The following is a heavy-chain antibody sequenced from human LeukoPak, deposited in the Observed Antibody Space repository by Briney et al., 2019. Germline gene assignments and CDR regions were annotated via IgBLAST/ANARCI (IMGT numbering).Heavy chain of an antibody. CDR3: ARVRYDSGWYDY. CDR2: ITTGGSST. J-gene: IGHJ4*02. D-gene: IGHD6-19*01. CDR1: GFTFSSYW. V-gene: IGHV3-48*03. Sequence: GGSLRLSCAASGFTFSSYWMAWVRQAPGKGLECVSHITTGGSSTFHADSVKGRFSISRDNAKNSLYLQMNSLRAEDAAVYYCARVRYDSGWYDYWGQGALVIVSS.